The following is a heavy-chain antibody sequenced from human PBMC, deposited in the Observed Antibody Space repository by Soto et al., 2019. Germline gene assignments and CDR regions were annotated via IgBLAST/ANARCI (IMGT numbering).Heavy chain of an antibody. Sequence: ETLSLTCTVSGGSISSSSYYWGWIRQPPGKGLEWIGSIYYSGSTYYNPSLKSRVTISVDTSKNQFSLKLSSVTAADTAVYYCARLLAVAGTGSIDYWGQGTLVTVSS. D-gene: IGHD6-19*01. CDR2: IYYSGST. CDR1: GGSISSSSYY. J-gene: IGHJ4*02. V-gene: IGHV4-39*01. CDR3: ARLLAVAGTGSIDY.